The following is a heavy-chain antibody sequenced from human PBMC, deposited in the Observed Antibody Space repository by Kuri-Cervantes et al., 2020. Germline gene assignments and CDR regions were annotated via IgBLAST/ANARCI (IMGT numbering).Heavy chain of an antibody. CDR2: ISWNSGSI. V-gene: IGHV3-9*01. CDR1: GFTFDDYA. Sequence: GGSLRLSCAASGFTFDDYAMHWVRQAPGKGLEWVSGISWNSGSIGYADSVKGRFTISRDNARNSLYLQMNSLRDEDTAVYYCVGGAYSYGYSVSWGQGTLVTVSS. D-gene: IGHD5-18*01. CDR3: VGGAYSYGYSVS. J-gene: IGHJ5*02.